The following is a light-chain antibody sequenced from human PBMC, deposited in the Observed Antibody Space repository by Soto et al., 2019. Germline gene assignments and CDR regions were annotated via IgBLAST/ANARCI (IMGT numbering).Light chain of an antibody. CDR1: SSEVGGYNY. J-gene: IGLJ1*01. CDR3: SSYTSSSIPYV. Sequence: QSVLTQPASVSGSPGQSITISCTGTSSEVGGYNYVSWYQQHPGKAPKLMIYDVSNRPSGVSNRFSGSKSGNTASLTIFGLQAEDEADYYCSSYTSSSIPYVFGTGTKVTVL. V-gene: IGLV2-14*01. CDR2: DVS.